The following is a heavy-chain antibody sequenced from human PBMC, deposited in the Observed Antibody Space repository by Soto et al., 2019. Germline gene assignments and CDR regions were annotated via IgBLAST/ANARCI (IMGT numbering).Heavy chain of an antibody. J-gene: IGHJ6*02. V-gene: IGHV3-7*02. CDR1: EFTFNTYW. D-gene: IGHD2-15*01. CDR2: IKDDGSEK. CDR3: AKSYSLNGSANRLLYYHYGMDV. Sequence: GSLRLSCLASEFTFNTYWMNWVRQAPGRGLEWVANIKDDGSEKNYVDSVKGRFTISRDNAKNSLYLQMNSLRGEDTAVYFCAKSYSLNGSANRLLYYHYGMDVWGQGTTVTVSS.